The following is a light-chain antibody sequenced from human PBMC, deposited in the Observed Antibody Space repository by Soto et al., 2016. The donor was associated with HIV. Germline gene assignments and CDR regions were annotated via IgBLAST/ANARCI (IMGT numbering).Light chain of an antibody. CDR1: QSISNY. CDR3: QQLNSYPQT. V-gene: IGKV1-39*01. J-gene: IGKJ1*01. CDR2: ATS. Sequence: DIQMTQSPPSLSASVGDRVTITCRASQSISNYLNWYQQKPGKAPKVLISATSDLQSGVPSRFSGSRSGREFTLTISSLQPEDFATYYCQQLNSYPQTFGQGTKVEVK.